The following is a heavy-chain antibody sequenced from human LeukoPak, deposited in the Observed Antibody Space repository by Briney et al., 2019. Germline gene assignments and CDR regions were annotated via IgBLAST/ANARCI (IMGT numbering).Heavy chain of an antibody. V-gene: IGHV3-48*03. D-gene: IGHD3-10*01. CDR2: ISSSGSTI. J-gene: IGHJ4*02. CDR3: ARVADNYYGSGSTDY. Sequence: GGSLRLSCAASGFTFSSYEMNWVRQAPGKGLEWVSYISSSGSTIYYADSVEGRFTISRDNAKNSLYLQMNSLRAEDTAVYYCARVADNYYGSGSTDYWGQGTLVTVSS. CDR1: GFTFSSYE.